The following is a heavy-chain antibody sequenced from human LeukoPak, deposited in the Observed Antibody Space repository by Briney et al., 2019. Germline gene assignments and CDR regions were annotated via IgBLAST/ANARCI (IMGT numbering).Heavy chain of an antibody. D-gene: IGHD6-13*01. CDR1: GYPFSNYG. CDR2: ISVYNGHT. CDR3: ARRPLAGIAAAASPIDF. Sequence: ASVKVSCKTSGYPFSNYGISWVRQAPGQGLEWMGWISVYNGHTNYAQNLQDRVTMTTDTSTNTAYMELRSLRSDDTAVYYCARRPLAGIAAAASPIDFWGQGTLVTVSS. V-gene: IGHV1-18*01. J-gene: IGHJ4*02.